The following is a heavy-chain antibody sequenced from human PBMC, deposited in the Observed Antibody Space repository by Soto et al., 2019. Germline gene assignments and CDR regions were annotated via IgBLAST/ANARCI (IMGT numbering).Heavy chain of an antibody. CDR3: ATRLPTDY. D-gene: IGHD4-17*01. J-gene: IGHJ4*02. CDR2: INHSGTT. CDR1: GGSFSGYY. Sequence: QVQLQQWGAGLLKPSETLSLTCAVYGGSFSGYYWNWIRQPPGKGLEWIGEINHSGTTNYNPSLKSRDTISVDTSKNQCSLKLSSVTAADTAVYYCATRLPTDYWGQGTLVTVSS. V-gene: IGHV4-34*01.